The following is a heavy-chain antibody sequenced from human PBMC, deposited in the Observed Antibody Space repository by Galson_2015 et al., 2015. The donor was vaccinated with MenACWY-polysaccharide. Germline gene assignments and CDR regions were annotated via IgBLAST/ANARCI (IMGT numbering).Heavy chain of an antibody. V-gene: IGHV1-3*01. CDR1: GYTFTSYA. D-gene: IGHD6-19*01. Sequence: SVKVSCKASGYTFTSYAMHWVRQAPGQRLEWMGWINAGNGNTKYSQKFQGRVTITRDTSASTAYMELSSLRSEDTAVYYCARDRGRQQWLVRPDNWFDPWGQGTLVTVSS. CDR2: INAGNGNT. CDR3: ARDRGRQQWLVRPDNWFDP. J-gene: IGHJ5*02.